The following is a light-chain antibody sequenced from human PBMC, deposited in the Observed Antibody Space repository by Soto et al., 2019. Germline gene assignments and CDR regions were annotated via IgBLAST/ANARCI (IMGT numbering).Light chain of an antibody. V-gene: IGLV2-8*01. CDR1: SSDVGGYDY. J-gene: IGLJ3*02. CDR2: EVS. CDR3: SSHAGSNYFWV. Sequence: SVLTQPPSASGSPGQSVTISCAGTSSDVGGYDYVSWYQQHPGKAPKLIISEVSKRTSGVPDRFSGSKSGNTASLTVSGLQAEDEADYYCSSHAGSNYFWVFGGGTKVTVL.